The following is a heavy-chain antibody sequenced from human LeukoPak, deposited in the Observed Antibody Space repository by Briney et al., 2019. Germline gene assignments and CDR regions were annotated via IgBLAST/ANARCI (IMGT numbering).Heavy chain of an antibody. CDR3: ATATNSGSSILDAFDS. J-gene: IGHJ3*02. CDR1: GYTLTELS. CDR2: FDPEDGET. V-gene: IGHV1-24*01. D-gene: IGHD1-26*01. Sequence: ASVKVSCTVSGYTLTELSMHWVRQAPGKGLEWMGGFDPEDGETIYAQKFQGRVTMTEDTSTDTAYMELSSLRSEDTAVYYCATATNSGSSILDAFDSWGQGTMVTVSS.